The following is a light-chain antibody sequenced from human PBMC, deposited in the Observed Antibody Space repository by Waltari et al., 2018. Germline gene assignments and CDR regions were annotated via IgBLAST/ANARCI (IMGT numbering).Light chain of an antibody. CDR1: RSAIGRNA. CDR3: SSYAGSNGVL. V-gene: IGLV2-8*01. J-gene: IGLJ2*01. CDR2: EVI. Sequence: QSVLTQPPSSSGTPGPRVTIPCSGTRSAIGRNAVNWYQHPPGTAPNRMIYEVIKRPSGVPPRFSGSKSGNTASLTVSELQAADEADYYCSSYAGSNGVLFGGGTKVTVL.